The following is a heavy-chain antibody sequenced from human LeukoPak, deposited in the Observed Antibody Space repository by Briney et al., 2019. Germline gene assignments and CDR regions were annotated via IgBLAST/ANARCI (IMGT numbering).Heavy chain of an antibody. D-gene: IGHD3-10*01. CDR3: ARVSAVRGVIARYYYYMDV. CDR2: ISSSSSYI. Sequence: GGSLRLSCAASGFTFSSYSMNRVRQAPGKGLEWVSSISSSSSYIYYADSVKGRFTISRDNAKNSLYLQMNSLRAEDTAVYYCARVSAVRGVIARYYYYMDVWGKGTTVTVSS. V-gene: IGHV3-21*01. J-gene: IGHJ6*03. CDR1: GFTFSSYS.